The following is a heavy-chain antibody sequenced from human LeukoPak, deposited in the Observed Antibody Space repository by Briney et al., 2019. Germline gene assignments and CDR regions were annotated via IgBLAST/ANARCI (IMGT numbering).Heavy chain of an antibody. CDR3: ARHTGEGSHFQH. CDR1: GYTFTNYW. J-gene: IGHJ1*01. D-gene: IGHD3-16*01. CDR2: IYPGDSDT. V-gene: IGHV5-51*01. Sequence: GESLKISCKASGYTFTNYWIGWVRQMPGKGLEWMGIIYPGDSDTRYSPSFRGQVIISADKSIRTAYLQWTSLKASDTAMYYCARHTGEGSHFQHGGQGSLVTVFS.